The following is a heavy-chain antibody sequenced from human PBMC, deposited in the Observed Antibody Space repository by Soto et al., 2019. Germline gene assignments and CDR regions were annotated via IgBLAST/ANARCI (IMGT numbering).Heavy chain of an antibody. CDR1: GYTFTDYY. J-gene: IGHJ4*02. CDR3: ARLPLVRPTEND. D-gene: IGHD2-21*01. Sequence: QVQLVQSGAEVKKPGASVKVSCKASGYTFTDYYLHWVRQAPGQGLESMGWINPNTGDTNYAQKFQGRVTMTRDTSISTAYMELRRLTSDDTAMYHCARLPLVRPTENDWGQGTLVTVSS. V-gene: IGHV1-2*02. CDR2: INPNTGDT.